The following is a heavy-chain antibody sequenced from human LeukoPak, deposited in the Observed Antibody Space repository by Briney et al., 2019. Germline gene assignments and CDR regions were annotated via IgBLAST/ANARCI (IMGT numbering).Heavy chain of an antibody. CDR2: IYYSGST. Sequence: SETLSLTCTVSGGSISSYYWSWIRQPPGKGLEWIGYIYYSGSTNYNPSLKSRVTISVDTSKNQFSLKLSSVTAADTAVYYCARHWRGVGADYWGQGTLVTVSS. V-gene: IGHV4-59*08. J-gene: IGHJ4*02. D-gene: IGHD3-10*01. CDR1: GGSISSYY. CDR3: ARHWRGVGADY.